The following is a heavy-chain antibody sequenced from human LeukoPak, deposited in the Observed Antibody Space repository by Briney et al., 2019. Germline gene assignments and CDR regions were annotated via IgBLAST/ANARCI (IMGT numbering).Heavy chain of an antibody. CDR1: GFTFSSYA. V-gene: IGHV3-23*01. CDR3: ASSSYGDYTPRGRTTLDY. D-gene: IGHD4-17*01. J-gene: IGHJ4*02. Sequence: QPGGSLRLSCAVSGFTFSSYAMSWVRQAPGKGLEWVSAISGSGGSTYYADSVKGRFTISRDNSKNTLCLQMNSLRAEDTAVYYCASSSYGDYTPRGRTTLDYWGQGTLVTVSS. CDR2: ISGSGGST.